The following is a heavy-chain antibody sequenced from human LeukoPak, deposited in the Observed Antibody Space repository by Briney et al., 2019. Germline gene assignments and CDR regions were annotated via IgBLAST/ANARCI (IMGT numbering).Heavy chain of an antibody. Sequence: SVKLSCTAFGGSFSSEAISWVRQAPGQGLEWMGGIIPIFGTANYAQKFQGRVTITTDESTSTAYMEVSSLRSEDTAVYYCGRKAGDCGANSCYSIDYWGQGTRVTVSS. CDR1: GGSFSSEA. J-gene: IGHJ4*02. D-gene: IGHD2-15*01. CDR2: IIPIFGTA. V-gene: IGHV1-69*05. CDR3: GRKAGDCGANSCYSIDY.